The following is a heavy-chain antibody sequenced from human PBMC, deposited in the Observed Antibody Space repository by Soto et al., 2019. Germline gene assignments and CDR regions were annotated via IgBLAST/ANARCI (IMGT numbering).Heavy chain of an antibody. CDR1: GGTVASSHW. V-gene: IGHV4-4*02. J-gene: IGHJ5*02. CDR3: AREIVTAGGNNYFDP. D-gene: IGHD2-21*02. Sequence: SETLSLTCGVSGGTVASSHWWSWVRQSPGRGLEVIGNVYHTGDTNFNPSLQSRVTFSVDKSNNQFSLRLTTVPAADTAVYFCAREIVTAGGNNYFDPWGHGTLVTVSS. CDR2: VYHTGDT.